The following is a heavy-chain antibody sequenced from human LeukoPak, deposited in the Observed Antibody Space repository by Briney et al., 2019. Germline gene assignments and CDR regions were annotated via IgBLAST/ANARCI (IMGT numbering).Heavy chain of an antibody. Sequence: ASVKVSCKASGYTFTRYYMHWVRQASGQGLEWMGIIDPSGGGTSYAQKFQGRVIMTRDTSTSTVYMELSSLRSEDTAVYYCASLGSGSSPIIDFDYWGQGPLVTVSS. CDR3: ASLGSGSSPIIDFDY. V-gene: IGHV1-46*01. CDR2: IDPSGGGT. D-gene: IGHD3-10*01. CDR1: GYTFTRYY. J-gene: IGHJ4*02.